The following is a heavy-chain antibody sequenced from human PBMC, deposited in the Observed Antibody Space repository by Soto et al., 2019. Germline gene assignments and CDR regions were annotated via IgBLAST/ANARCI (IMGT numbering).Heavy chain of an antibody. Sequence: HPGGSLRLSCAASGFTFSSYEMNWVRQAPGKGLEWVSYISSSGSTIYYADSVKGRFTISRDNAKNSLYLQMNSLRAEDTAVYYCARVQGPYFDWLASDYWGQGTLVTVSS. CDR2: ISSSGSTI. CDR3: ARVQGPYFDWLASDY. J-gene: IGHJ4*02. V-gene: IGHV3-48*03. D-gene: IGHD3-9*01. CDR1: GFTFSSYE.